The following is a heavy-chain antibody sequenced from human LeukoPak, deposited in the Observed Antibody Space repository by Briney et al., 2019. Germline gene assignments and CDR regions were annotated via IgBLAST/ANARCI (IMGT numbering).Heavy chain of an antibody. J-gene: IGHJ4*02. CDR2: IIPIFGTA. CDR3: ASFSSSSPGAFDY. D-gene: IGHD6-6*01. Sequence: SVKVSCKASGGTFSSYAISWVRQAPGQGLEWMGGIIPIFGTANYAQKFQGRVTITADKSTSTAYMELSSLRSEDTAVYYCASFSSSSPGAFDYWGQGTLVTVSS. V-gene: IGHV1-69*06. CDR1: GGTFSSYA.